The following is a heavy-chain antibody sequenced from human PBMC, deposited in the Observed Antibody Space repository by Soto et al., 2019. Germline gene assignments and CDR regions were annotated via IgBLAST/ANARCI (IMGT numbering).Heavy chain of an antibody. CDR3: ALIVDPCGSRCRGYYFTH. V-gene: IGHV2-26*01. CDR1: GFSLTDTRMG. Sequence: QVTLKESGPVLVKPTETLTLTCTASGFSLTDTRMGVSWIRQPPGKALEWLTDIFSNDEKSYSTSLRSRLTIAKDTSKSQVVLTMTNMDREDTATYYCALIVDPCGSRCRGYYFTHWGPGAKVAVSS. D-gene: IGHD2-15*01. J-gene: IGHJ4*02. CDR2: IFSNDEK.